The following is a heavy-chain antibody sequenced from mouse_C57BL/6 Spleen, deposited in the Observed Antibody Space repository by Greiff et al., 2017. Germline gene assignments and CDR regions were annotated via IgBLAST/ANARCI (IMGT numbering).Heavy chain of an antibody. CDR3: AGYDGAY. CDR1: GYSITSGYY. Sequence: DVQLVESGPGLVKPSQSLSLTCSVTGYSITSGYYWNWIRQFPGNKLEWMGYISYDGSNNYNPSLKNRISITRDTSKNQFFLKLNSVTTEDTATYYCAGYDGAYWGQGTLVTVSA. CDR2: ISYDGSN. J-gene: IGHJ3*01. D-gene: IGHD2-2*01. V-gene: IGHV3-6*01.